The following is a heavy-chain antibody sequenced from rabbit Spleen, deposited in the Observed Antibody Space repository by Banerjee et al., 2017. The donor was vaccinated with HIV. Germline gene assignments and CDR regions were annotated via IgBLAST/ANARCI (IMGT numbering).Heavy chain of an antibody. V-gene: IGHV1S45*01. J-gene: IGHJ4*01. D-gene: IGHD2-1*01. CDR2: ISVSSSGRT. CDR3: ARDNKYDDYPFNL. Sequence: QEQLEESGGGLVQPEGSLTLTCKASGFSFSNGYDMCWVRQAPGKGLEWIACISVSSSGRTYYASWAKGRFTISKTSSTTVTLQMTSLTAADTATYFCARDNKYDDYPFNLWGPGTLVTVS. CDR1: GFSFSNGYD.